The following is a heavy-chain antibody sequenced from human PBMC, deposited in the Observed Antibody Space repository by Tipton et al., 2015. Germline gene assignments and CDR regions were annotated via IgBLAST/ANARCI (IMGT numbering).Heavy chain of an antibody. D-gene: IGHD1-26*01. J-gene: IGHJ6*02. CDR1: GFTVSNSY. CDR2: IYSGGST. CDR3: ARNSAYYFAMDV. Sequence: SLRLSCAASGFTVSNSYMTWVRQAPGKRLEWVSVIYSGGSTYYADSVKGRFTVSRDNSKNTLYLQMVSLRAEDTALYYCARNSAYYFAMDVWGQGTTVTVSS. V-gene: IGHV3-53*01.